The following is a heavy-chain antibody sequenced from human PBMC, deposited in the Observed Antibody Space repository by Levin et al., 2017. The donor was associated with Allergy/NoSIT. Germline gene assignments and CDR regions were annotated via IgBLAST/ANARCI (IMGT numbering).Heavy chain of an antibody. CDR1: GFTISGSY. D-gene: IGHD3-9*01. V-gene: IGHV3-53*01. CDR2: IYSDDNV. Sequence: GGSLRLSCAASGFTISGSYMSWVRQAPGKGLEWVSVIYSDDNVDYADSVKGRFTISRDNSKNILYLQMNSLSAEDTAVYYCARDHYDIVTGYYRGYGMDVWGQGTTVTVSS. CDR3: ARDHYDIVTGYYRGYGMDV. J-gene: IGHJ6*02.